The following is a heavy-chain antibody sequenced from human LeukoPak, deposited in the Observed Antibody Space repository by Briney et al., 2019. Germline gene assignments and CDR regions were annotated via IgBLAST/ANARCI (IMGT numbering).Heavy chain of an antibody. CDR3: AKVVEPWTSKTIAAAGCGAFDI. D-gene: IGHD6-13*01. CDR1: GFTFSSYA. Sequence: GGSLRLSCAASGFTFSSYAMSWVRQAPGKGLEWVSAISGSGGSTYYADSVKGRFTISRDNSKNTLYLQMNSLRAEDTAVYYCAKVVEPWTSKTIAAAGCGAFDIWGQGTMVTVSS. J-gene: IGHJ3*02. V-gene: IGHV3-23*01. CDR2: ISGSGGST.